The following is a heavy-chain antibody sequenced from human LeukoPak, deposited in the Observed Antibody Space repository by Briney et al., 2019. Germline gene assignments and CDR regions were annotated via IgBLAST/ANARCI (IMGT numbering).Heavy chain of an antibody. D-gene: IGHD3-3*01. CDR3: VRGLLEWLRLETYYFDY. Sequence: SGGSLRLSCAASGFTFSSYWMSWVRQAPGKGLEWVANIKKDGSEKYYVDSVKGRFSISRDNAKNSLYLQMNSLRDDDTATYYCVRGLLEWLRLETYYFDYWGQGTLVTVSS. V-gene: IGHV3-7*01. CDR2: IKKDGSEK. CDR1: GFTFSSYW. J-gene: IGHJ4*02.